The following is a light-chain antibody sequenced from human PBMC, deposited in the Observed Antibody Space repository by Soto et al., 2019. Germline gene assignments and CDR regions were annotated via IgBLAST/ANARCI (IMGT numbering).Light chain of an antibody. CDR3: SSYTTSNTRQTV. J-gene: IGLJ1*01. CDR2: DVN. V-gene: IGLV2-14*03. CDR1: SSDVGGYNY. Sequence: QSALTQPASVSGSPGQSITISCTGTSSDVGGYNYVSWYQHHPGKAPKLMIYDVNFRPAGVSNRFSGSKSGNTASLTISGLQPEDEADYYCSSYTTSNTRQTVFGTGTKVTVL.